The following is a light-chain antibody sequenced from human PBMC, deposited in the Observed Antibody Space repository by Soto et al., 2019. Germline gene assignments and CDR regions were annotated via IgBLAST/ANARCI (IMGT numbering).Light chain of an antibody. J-gene: IGKJ1*01. V-gene: IGKV1-5*01. CDR2: DAS. CDR3: QQDSTYSWP. CDR1: QSISSW. Sequence: TQSPSTLTASVGVRGPTTCRTSQSISSWLAWYQQKPGKAPKLLIYDASSLESGVPSRFSGSRSGTEFTLIISSLQPLDFAIYNCQQDSTYSWPFGQATKVDI.